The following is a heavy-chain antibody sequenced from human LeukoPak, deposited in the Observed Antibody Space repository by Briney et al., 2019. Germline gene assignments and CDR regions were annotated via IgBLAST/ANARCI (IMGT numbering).Heavy chain of an antibody. V-gene: IGHV3-30*18. Sequence: GGSLRLSCAASGFTFSTYGMHWVRQAPGKGLEWVAVISYDGNNKYYADSVKGRFTISRDNSKNTLYLQMNSLRAEDTAVYYCAKAKEFDLLGYFDYRGQGTLVTVSS. D-gene: IGHD3-9*01. CDR3: AKAKEFDLLGYFDY. CDR2: ISYDGNNK. CDR1: GFTFSTYG. J-gene: IGHJ4*02.